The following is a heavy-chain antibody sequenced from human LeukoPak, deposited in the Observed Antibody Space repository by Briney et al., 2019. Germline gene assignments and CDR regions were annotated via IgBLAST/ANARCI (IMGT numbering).Heavy chain of an antibody. CDR2: MNPNSGNT. Sequence: ASVKVSCKASGYTFTSYDINWVRQATGQGLDGMGWMNPNSGNTGYAQKFQGRVTITRNTSISTAYMELSSLRSEVKAVYYCSRGREPWLPDYWGQGTLVTVSS. CDR3: SRGREPWLPDY. V-gene: IGHV1-8*03. CDR1: GYTFTSYD. J-gene: IGHJ4*02. D-gene: IGHD1-26*01.